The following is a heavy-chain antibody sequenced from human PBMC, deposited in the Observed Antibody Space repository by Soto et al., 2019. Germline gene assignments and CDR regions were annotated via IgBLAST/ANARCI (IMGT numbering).Heavy chain of an antibody. V-gene: IGHV4-30-4*01. D-gene: IGHD3-22*01. Sequence: QLQESGPGLVKPSQTLSLTCSVSGGSINNNDYYWSWIRQTPGKGLEWIGYVYYRGSSDYIPSLTIRLSMSIDKSKNQFHLQLTSVTAADTATYFCARMSYFYDKWYFDIWGRGTLVTVSS. CDR1: GGSINNNDYY. CDR2: VYYRGSS. CDR3: ARMSYFYDKWYFDI. J-gene: IGHJ2*01.